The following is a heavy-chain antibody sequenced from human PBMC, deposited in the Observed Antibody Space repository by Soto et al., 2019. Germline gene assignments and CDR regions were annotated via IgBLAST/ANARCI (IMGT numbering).Heavy chain of an antibody. J-gene: IGHJ6*02. CDR3: TRVLYDFWSGYPPV. CDR2: IRSKAYGGTT. D-gene: IGHD3-3*01. V-gene: IGHV3-49*04. Sequence: GGSLRLSCTASGFTFGDYAMSWVRQAPGKGLEWVGFIRSKAYGGTTEYAASVKGRFTISRDDSKSIAYLQMNSLKTEDTAVYYCTRVLYDFWSGYPPVWGQGTTVTVSS. CDR1: GFTFGDYA.